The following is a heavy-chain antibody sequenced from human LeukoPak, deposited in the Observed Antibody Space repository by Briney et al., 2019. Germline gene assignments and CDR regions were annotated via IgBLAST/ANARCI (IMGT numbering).Heavy chain of an antibody. CDR3: ARDGASEMATITRWFDP. V-gene: IGHV1-69*05. CDR2: IIPILGTA. J-gene: IGHJ5*02. CDR1: GGTFSSYA. Sequence: ASVKVSCKASGGTFSSYAISWVRQAPGQGLEWMGGIIPILGTANYAQKFQGRVTITTDESTSTAYMELSSLRSEDTAVYYCARDGASEMATITRWFDPWGQGTLVTVSS. D-gene: IGHD5-24*01.